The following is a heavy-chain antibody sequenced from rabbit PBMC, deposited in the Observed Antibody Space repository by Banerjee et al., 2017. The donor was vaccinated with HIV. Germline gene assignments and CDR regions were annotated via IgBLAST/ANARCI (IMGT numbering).Heavy chain of an antibody. CDR1: GFSFSSSYW. Sequence: QSLEESGGDLVKPGASLTLTCTASGFSFSSSYWICWVRQAPGKGLEWIACINTSTGNTVYASWAKGRFTISKTSSTTVTLQMTSLTAADMATYFCARDGSGWGANFNLWGQGTLVTVS. J-gene: IGHJ4*01. CDR2: INTSTGNT. CDR3: ARDGSGWGANFNL. V-gene: IGHV1S40*01. D-gene: IGHD4-1*01.